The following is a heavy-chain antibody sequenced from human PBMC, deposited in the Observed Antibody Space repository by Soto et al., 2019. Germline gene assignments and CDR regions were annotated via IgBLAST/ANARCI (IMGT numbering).Heavy chain of an antibody. CDR3: AKVSSSSGYFQH. CDR1: GFIFNAYV. J-gene: IGHJ1*01. D-gene: IGHD6-6*01. Sequence: EVELVEAGGGLVQPGRSLRLSCAASGFIFNAYVMHWVRQVAGKGLEWVSGISWNSGYIGYADSVKGRFTISRDNPKNSLYLQMNSLRSEDTALYYCAKVSSSSGYFQHWGQGTLVTVSS. V-gene: IGHV3-9*01. CDR2: ISWNSGYI.